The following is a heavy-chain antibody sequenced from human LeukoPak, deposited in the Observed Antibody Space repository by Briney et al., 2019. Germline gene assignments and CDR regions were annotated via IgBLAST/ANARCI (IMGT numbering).Heavy chain of an antibody. J-gene: IGHJ5*02. Sequence: SETLSLTCTVSGGSISSYYWSWIRQPPGKGLEWIGYIHYSGSTNYNPSLKSRVTISVDTSKNQFSLKLSSVTAADTAVYYCAREASSGRFDPWGQGTLVTVSS. CDR1: GGSISSYY. V-gene: IGHV4-59*01. CDR3: AREASSGRFDP. CDR2: IHYSGST. D-gene: IGHD6-19*01.